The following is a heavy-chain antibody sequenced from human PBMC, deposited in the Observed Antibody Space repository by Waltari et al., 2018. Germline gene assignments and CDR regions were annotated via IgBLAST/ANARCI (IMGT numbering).Heavy chain of an antibody. Sequence: EVQLVESGGGLVQPGGSLSLSCAASGFTFSSYWMSWFRQAPGKGLEWVANIKQDGSEKYYVDSVKGRFTISRDNAKNSLYLQMNSLRAEDTAVYYCARDHLATISWFGYWGQGTLVTVSS. CDR3: ARDHLATISWFGY. CDR1: GFTFSSYW. V-gene: IGHV3-7*01. D-gene: IGHD5-12*01. J-gene: IGHJ4*02. CDR2: IKQDGSEK.